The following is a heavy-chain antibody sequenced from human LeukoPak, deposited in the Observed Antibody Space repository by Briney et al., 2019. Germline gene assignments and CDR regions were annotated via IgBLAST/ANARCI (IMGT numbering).Heavy chain of an antibody. Sequence: GGSLRLSCAASGFTFSDYWISWVRQTPDKGLEWVANIKQDGSEKYCVDSVKGRFTISRDNAKNSVYLQMNSLRAEDTAVYYCARDPAWDLDYWGQGTLVTVSS. J-gene: IGHJ4*02. V-gene: IGHV3-7*01. CDR3: ARDPAWDLDY. D-gene: IGHD1-26*01. CDR1: GFTFSDYW. CDR2: IKQDGSEK.